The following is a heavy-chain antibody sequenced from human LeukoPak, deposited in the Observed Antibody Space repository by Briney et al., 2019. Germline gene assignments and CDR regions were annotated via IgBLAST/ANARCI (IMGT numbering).Heavy chain of an antibody. CDR2: ISSSSSTI. V-gene: IGHV3-48*01. J-gene: IGHJ4*02. CDR3: ARVKGGVTATLDY. Sequence: PGGSLRLSCAASGFTFSSYSMNWVRQAPGKGLEWVSYISSSSSTIYYADSVKGRFTISRDNAKNSLYLQMNSLRAEDTAVYYCARVKGGVTATLDYWGQGTLVTVSS. CDR1: GFTFSSYS. D-gene: IGHD2-21*02.